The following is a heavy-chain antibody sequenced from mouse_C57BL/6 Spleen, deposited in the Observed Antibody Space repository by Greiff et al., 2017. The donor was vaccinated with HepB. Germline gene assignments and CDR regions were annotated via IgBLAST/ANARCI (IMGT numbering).Heavy chain of an antibody. Sequence: EVKLVESEGGLVQPGSSMKLSCTASGFTFSDYYMAWVRQVPEKGLEWVANINYDGSSTYYLDSLKSRFIISRDNAKNILYLQMSSLKSEDTATYYCARDSYYYGSSPGYFDYWGQGTTLTVSS. CDR1: GFTFSDYY. V-gene: IGHV5-16*01. D-gene: IGHD1-1*01. J-gene: IGHJ2*01. CDR3: ARDSYYYGSSPGYFDY. CDR2: INYDGSST.